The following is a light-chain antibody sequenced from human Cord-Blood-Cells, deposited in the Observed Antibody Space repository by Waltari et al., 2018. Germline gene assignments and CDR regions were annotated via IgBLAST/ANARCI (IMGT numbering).Light chain of an antibody. J-gene: IGKJ4*01. CDR2: GAS. CDR3: QQYGSSLLT. V-gene: IGKV3-20*01. Sequence: ELVLTQSPGTLSLSPGERATLPCRASQSVSSSYLACYQQKPGQAPRLLIYGASSRATGIPDRFSGSGSGTDFTLTISRLEPEDFAVYYWQQYGSSLLTFGGGTKVEIK. CDR1: QSVSSSY.